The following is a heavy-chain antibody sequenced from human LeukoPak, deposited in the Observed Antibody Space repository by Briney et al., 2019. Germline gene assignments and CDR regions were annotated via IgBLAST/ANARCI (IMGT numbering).Heavy chain of an antibody. CDR1: GGSLSSYY. J-gene: IGHJ4*02. CDR3: ARGRIAVAD. CDR2: IYYSGST. D-gene: IGHD6-19*01. Sequence: SETLSLTCTVSGGSLSSYYWSWIRQPPGKGLEWIGYIYYSGSTNYNPSLKSRVTISVDTSKNQFSLKLTSVTAADTAVYYCARGRIAVADWGQGTLVTVSS. V-gene: IGHV4-59*12.